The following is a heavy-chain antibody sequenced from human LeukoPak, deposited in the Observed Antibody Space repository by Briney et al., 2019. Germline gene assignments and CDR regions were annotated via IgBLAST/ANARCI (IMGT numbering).Heavy chain of an antibody. J-gene: IGHJ6*03. D-gene: IGHD3-9*01. V-gene: IGHV1-8*03. Sequence: ASVKVSCKASGYTFTSYDINWVRQATGQGLEWMGWMNPNSGNTGYAQKFQGRVTITRNTSISTAYMELSSLRSEDTAVYYCARGFPHYYDILTAYRYYYYMDVWGKGTTVTVSS. CDR3: ARGFPHYYDILTAYRYYYYMDV. CDR1: GYTFTSYD. CDR2: MNPNSGNT.